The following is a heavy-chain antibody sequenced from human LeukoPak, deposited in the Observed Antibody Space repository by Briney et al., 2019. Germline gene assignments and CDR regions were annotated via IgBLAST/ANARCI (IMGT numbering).Heavy chain of an antibody. CDR1: GGSISTTGYY. D-gene: IGHD6-19*01. V-gene: IGHV4-39*07. CDR2: IYYSGST. J-gene: IGHJ5*02. CDR3: ASFSGRPLPSSGWHENWFDP. Sequence: PSETLSLTCTVSGGSISTTGYYWAWIRQPPGTGLQWIASIYYSGSTYYNPSLKSRVTISVDTSKNQFSLKLSSVTAADTAVYYCASFSGRPLPSSGWHENWFDPWGQGTLVTVSS.